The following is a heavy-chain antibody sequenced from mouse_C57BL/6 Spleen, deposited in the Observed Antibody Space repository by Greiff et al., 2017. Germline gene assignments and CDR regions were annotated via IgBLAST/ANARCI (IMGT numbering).Heavy chain of an antibody. J-gene: IGHJ4*01. CDR2: IYPGNSDT. Sequence: EVQLQQSGTVLARPGASVKLSCKTSGYTFTSYWMHWVKQRPGQGLEWIGAIYPGNSDTSYNQKFKGKAKLTAVTSASTAYMELSSLTNEDSAVYYCSGLYDSYDAMDYWGQGTSVTVSS. CDR3: SGLYDSYDAMDY. D-gene: IGHD2-4*01. V-gene: IGHV1-5*01. CDR1: GYTFTSYW.